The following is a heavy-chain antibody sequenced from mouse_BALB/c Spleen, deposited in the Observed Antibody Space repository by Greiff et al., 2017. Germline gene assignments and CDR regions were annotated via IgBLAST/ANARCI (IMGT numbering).Heavy chain of an antibody. D-gene: IGHD2-3*01. V-gene: IGHV5-4*02. CDR1: GFTFSDYY. Sequence: EVQLVESGGGLVKPGGSLKLSCAASGFTFSDYYMYWVRQTPEKRLEWVATISDGGSYTYYPDSVKGRFTISRDNAKNNLYLQMSSLKSEDTAMYYCARGRGDGYYSYAMDYWGQGTSVTVSS. CDR2: ISDGGSYT. CDR3: ARGRGDGYYSYAMDY. J-gene: IGHJ4*01.